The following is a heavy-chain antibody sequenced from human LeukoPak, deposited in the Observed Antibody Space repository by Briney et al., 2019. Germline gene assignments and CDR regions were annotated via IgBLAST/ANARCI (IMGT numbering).Heavy chain of an antibody. V-gene: IGHV4-59*01. D-gene: IGHD3-10*01. CDR1: GGSMSTYY. CDR3: ARVVYSGSWGYFDY. CDR2: IYYSGST. J-gene: IGHJ4*02. Sequence: KTSETLSLTCTVSGGSMSTYYWSWIRQSPGKGLEWIGYIYYSGSTSYNPSLKSRLTISIDTSKTQFYLKLSSVTAADTAVYYCARVVYSGSWGYFDYWGQGSLVTVSS.